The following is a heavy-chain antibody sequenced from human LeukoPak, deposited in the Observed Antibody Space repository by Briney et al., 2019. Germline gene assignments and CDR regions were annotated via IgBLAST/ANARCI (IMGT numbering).Heavy chain of an antibody. D-gene: IGHD5-12*01. CDR3: ARGSSPIVATIALNDFDY. V-gene: IGHV1-2*04. CDR2: INPNSGGT. CDR1: GYTFTGYY. Sequence: GASVKVSCKASGYTFTGYYMHWVRQAPGQGLEWMGWINPNSGGTNYAQKFQGWVTMTRDTSISTAYMELSRLRSDDTAVYYCARGSSPIVATIALNDFDYWGQGTLVTVSS. J-gene: IGHJ4*02.